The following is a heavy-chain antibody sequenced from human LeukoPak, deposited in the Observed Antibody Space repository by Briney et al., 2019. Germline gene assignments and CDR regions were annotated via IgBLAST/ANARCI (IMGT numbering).Heavy chain of an antibody. V-gene: IGHV4-34*01. Sequence: PSETLSLTCAVYGGSFSGYYWSWIRQPPGKGLEWIGEINHSGSTNYNPSLKSRVTISVDTSKNQFSLKLSSVTAADTTVYYCAIGGRGFDYWGQGTLVTVSS. CDR2: INHSGST. J-gene: IGHJ4*02. D-gene: IGHD2-15*01. CDR1: GGSFSGYY. CDR3: AIGGRGFDY.